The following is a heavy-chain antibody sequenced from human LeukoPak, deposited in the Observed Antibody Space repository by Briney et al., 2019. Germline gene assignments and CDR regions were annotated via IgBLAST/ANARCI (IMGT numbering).Heavy chain of an antibody. J-gene: IGHJ5*02. D-gene: IGHD5/OR15-5a*01. CDR3: ARGIGVSNWFAP. CDR2: ISYSGTT. CDR1: GDSMNSGTYD. V-gene: IGHV4-31*03. Sequence: SETQSLTCTVSGDSMNSGTYDWNWIRQHPGKGLEWIGYISYSGTTYYNPSLESRVIISAHKSKNQFSLNLTSVTASDTAIYYCARGIGVSNWFAPWGRGTLVTVSS.